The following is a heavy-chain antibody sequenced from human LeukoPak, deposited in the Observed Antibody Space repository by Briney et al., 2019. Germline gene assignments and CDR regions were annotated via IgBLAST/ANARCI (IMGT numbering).Heavy chain of an antibody. CDR3: ARSLYYDTSGPFDF. D-gene: IGHD3-22*01. Sequence: SETLSLTCTVSGGSISTYYWSWIRQPAGKGLEWVGRIYISGNTNYNPSLKSRVTMSVDTSKNQFSLKLSSVAAADTAMYYCARSLYYDTSGPFDFWGQGALVSVSS. CDR1: GGSISTYY. J-gene: IGHJ4*02. V-gene: IGHV4-4*07. CDR2: IYISGNT.